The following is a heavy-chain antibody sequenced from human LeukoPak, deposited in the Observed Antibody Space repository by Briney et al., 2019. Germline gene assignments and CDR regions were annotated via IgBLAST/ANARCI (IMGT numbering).Heavy chain of an antibody. CDR2: IYHSGST. Sequence: SETLSLTCAVSGGSISSGGYSWSWIRQPPGKGLEWIGYIYHSGSTYYNPSLKSRVTISVDRSKNQFSLELSSVTAADTAVYYCARATPHYYDSSGYYWFDPWGQGTLVTVSS. CDR1: GGSISSGGYS. D-gene: IGHD3-22*01. CDR3: ARATPHYYDSSGYYWFDP. J-gene: IGHJ5*02. V-gene: IGHV4-30-2*01.